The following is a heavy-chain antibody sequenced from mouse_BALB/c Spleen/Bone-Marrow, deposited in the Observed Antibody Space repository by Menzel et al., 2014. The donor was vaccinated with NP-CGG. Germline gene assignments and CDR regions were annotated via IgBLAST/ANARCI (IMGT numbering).Heavy chain of an antibody. CDR2: INPSNGDT. V-gene: IGHV1S81*02. CDR1: GYTFTSYY. J-gene: IGHJ3*01. D-gene: IGHD2-13*01. Sequence: QVQLQQSGAELVKPGASVKLSCKASGYTFTSYYMYWVKQRPGQGLEWIGEINPSNGDTNFNEKFKSKATLTVDKSSSTAYMQLSSLTSEGSAVYYCTREGDSPFAYWGQGTLVTVSA. CDR3: TREGDSPFAY.